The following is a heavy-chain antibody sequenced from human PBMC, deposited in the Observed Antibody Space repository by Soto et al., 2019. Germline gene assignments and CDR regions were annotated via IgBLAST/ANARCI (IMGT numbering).Heavy chain of an antibody. J-gene: IGHJ4*02. CDR2: ISYDGSNQ. Sequence: GGSLRLSCAAFGFTFNIYGMHWVRQAPDKGLEWVALISYDGSNQYYADSVKGRFTISRDNSKNTLFLQMNSLRADDTAVYYCAKDQASGQGSFDSWGQGTLVTVSS. CDR3: AKDQASGQGSFDS. CDR1: GFTFNIYG. V-gene: IGHV3-30*18.